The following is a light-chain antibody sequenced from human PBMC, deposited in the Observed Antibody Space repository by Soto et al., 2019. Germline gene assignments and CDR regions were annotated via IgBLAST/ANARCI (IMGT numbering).Light chain of an antibody. J-gene: IGLJ1*01. CDR2: EVN. V-gene: IGLV2-14*01. Sequence: QSAPTQPASVSGSPGQSITISCTGTSSDLGAYNYVSWYQHHPGKAPKLMIYEVNNRPSGVSNRFSGSKSANTASLTISGLQAEDEADYYCSSYTSSNTYVFGTGTKVTVL. CDR1: SSDLGAYNY. CDR3: SSYTSSNTYV.